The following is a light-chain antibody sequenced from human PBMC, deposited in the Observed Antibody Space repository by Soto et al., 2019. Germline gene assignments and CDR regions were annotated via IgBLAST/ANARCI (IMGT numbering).Light chain of an antibody. CDR2: GAL. V-gene: IGKV3-20*01. CDR3: QQYHSPPLT. Sequence: EIVLTQSPGTLSVSPGQRATLSCRASQNIRSNYVAWFKQTPGQAPRLLIYGALNRASGIPDRFSGSGSGTEFTLTISSLEPEDFVVYYCQQYHSPPLTFGQGTKVEIK. J-gene: IGKJ1*01. CDR1: QNIRSNY.